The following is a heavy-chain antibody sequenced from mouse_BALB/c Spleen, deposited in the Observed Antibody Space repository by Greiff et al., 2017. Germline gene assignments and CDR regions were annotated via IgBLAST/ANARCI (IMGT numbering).Heavy chain of an antibody. V-gene: IGHV1-7*01. D-gene: IGHD2-10*02. J-gene: IGHJ2*01. CDR1: GYTFTSYW. Sequence: QVHVKQSGAELAKPGSSVKMSCKASGYTFTSYWMHWVKQRPGQGLEWIGYINPSTGYTEYNQKFKDKATLTADKSSSTAYMQLSSLTSEDSAVYYCARSAYGNYFSFDYWGQGTTITVSS. CDR3: ARSAYGNYFSFDY. CDR2: INPSTGYT.